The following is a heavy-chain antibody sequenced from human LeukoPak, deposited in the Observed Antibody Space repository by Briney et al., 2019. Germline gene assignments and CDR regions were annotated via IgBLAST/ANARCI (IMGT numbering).Heavy chain of an antibody. D-gene: IGHD6-19*01. J-gene: IGHJ5*01. CDR3: ARDRTLVEYGSGWYDS. CDR1: GGSVSSGSYY. CDR2: IYYSGST. Sequence: SETLSLTCTVSGGSVSSGSYYWSWIRQPPGKGLEWIGYIYYSGSTNYNPSLKSRITISVDTSKNQFSLKLSSVTTADTAVYYCARDRTLVEYGSGWYDSWGQGTLVTVSS. V-gene: IGHV4-61*01.